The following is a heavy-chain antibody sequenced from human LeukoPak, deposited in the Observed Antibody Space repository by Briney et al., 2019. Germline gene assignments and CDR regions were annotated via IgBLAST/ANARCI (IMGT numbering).Heavy chain of an antibody. Sequence: SETLSLTCTVSRGSISGSIRSYYWSWLRQPPGKGLEWIGYISSSGSVNDNPSLRSRVTISVDTSKNQFFLNLSSVSAAGTAVYYCARIPLGYSGAYYFDYWGQGTLVTVSP. CDR3: ARIPLGYSGAYYFDY. CDR2: ISSSGSV. J-gene: IGHJ4*02. V-gene: IGHV4-4*09. D-gene: IGHD5-12*01. CDR1: RGSISGSIRSYY.